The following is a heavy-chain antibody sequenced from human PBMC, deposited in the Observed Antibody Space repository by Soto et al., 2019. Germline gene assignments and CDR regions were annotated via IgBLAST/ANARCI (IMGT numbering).Heavy chain of an antibody. CDR1: GFTFSGSA. D-gene: IGHD2-2*01. V-gene: IGHV3-73*01. CDR3: TRQRPTGYQLLWDAFDI. CDR2: IRSKANSYAT. Sequence: GGSLRLSCAASGFTFSGSAMHWVRQASGKGLEWVGRIRSKANSYATAYAASVKGRFTISRDDSKNTAYLQMNSLKTEDTAVYYCTRQRPTGYQLLWDAFDIWGQGTMVTVSS. J-gene: IGHJ3*02.